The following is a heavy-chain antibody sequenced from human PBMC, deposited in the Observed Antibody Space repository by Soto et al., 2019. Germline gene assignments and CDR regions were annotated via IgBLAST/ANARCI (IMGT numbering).Heavy chain of an antibody. CDR2: INNDGSNT. Sequence: EVQLVESGGGLVQPGGSLRLSCAASGFTFSTYWMHWVRQPPGKGLVWVSRINNDGSNTAYADSVKGRFTISRDNAQSTLYLPMNSLRAEDTAVYYCARGPLIGPTDYGLDVWGKGNTVSVSS. D-gene: IGHD2-21*01. CDR3: ARGPLIGPTDYGLDV. J-gene: IGHJ6*04. V-gene: IGHV3-74*01. CDR1: GFTFSTYW.